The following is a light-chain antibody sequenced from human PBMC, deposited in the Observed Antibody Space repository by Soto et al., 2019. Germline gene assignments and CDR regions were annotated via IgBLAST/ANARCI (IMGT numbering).Light chain of an antibody. CDR1: QSVTAF. V-gene: IGKV3-11*01. J-gene: IGKJ4*01. Sequence: EIVLTQSPVTLSLSPGERATLSCMASQSVTAFLAWYQQKPGQAPRLLIYDASKRATGIPARFSGSGSGTDFTLTISSLEPEDFAVYYCQQRINWPLTFGGGTKVEIK. CDR2: DAS. CDR3: QQRINWPLT.